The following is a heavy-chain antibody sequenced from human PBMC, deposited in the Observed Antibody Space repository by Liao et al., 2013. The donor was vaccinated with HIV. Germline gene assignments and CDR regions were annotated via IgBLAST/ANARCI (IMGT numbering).Heavy chain of an antibody. Sequence: HVQLQQWGAGLLKPSETLSLTCAVYGGSFSDFYWSWIRQPPGKGLEWIGKINHSGSTNYNPSLKSRVTISVDTSKNQFSLKLSSVTAVDTAVYYCARGNGDYLTYFDYWGQGTLVTVSS. V-gene: IGHV4-34*01. CDR2: INHSGST. CDR3: ARGNGDYLTYFDY. CDR1: GGSFSDFY. D-gene: IGHD4-17*01. J-gene: IGHJ4*02.